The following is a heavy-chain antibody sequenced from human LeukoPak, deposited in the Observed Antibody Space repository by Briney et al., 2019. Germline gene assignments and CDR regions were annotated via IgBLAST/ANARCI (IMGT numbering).Heavy chain of an antibody. CDR3: ARRSSGWNGFGY. CDR1: GFIFSSYG. D-gene: IGHD6-19*01. Sequence: GSLRLSCGASGFIFSSYGMSWVRQPPGKGLEWIGEIYHSGSTNYNPSLKSRVTISVDKSKNQFSLKLSSVTAADTAVYYCARRSSGWNGFGYWGQGTLVTVFS. V-gene: IGHV4-4*02. J-gene: IGHJ4*02. CDR2: IYHSGST.